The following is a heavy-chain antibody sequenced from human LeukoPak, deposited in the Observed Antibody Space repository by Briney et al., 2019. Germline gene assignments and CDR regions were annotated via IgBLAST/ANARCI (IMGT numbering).Heavy chain of an antibody. CDR1: GYTFTSYY. V-gene: IGHV1-2*02. CDR2: INPNSGGT. D-gene: IGHD3-22*01. CDR3: AREVTMIVVVTEPSDAFDI. J-gene: IGHJ3*02. Sequence: GASVKVSCKASGYTFTSYYMHWVRQAPGQGLEWMGWINPNSGGTNYAQKFQGRVTLTRDTSTSTAYMELSRLRSDDTAVYYCAREVTMIVVVTEPSDAFDIWGQGTMVTVSS.